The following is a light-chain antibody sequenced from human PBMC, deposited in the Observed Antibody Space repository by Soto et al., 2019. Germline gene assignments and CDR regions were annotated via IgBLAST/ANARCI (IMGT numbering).Light chain of an antibody. Sequence: EIVLTQSPGTLSLSPGERATLSCRASQSVSSSYLAWYQQKPGQAPRLLIYGASSRATGIPDRFSGSGSGTDFTVTISRLEPEDFAVYYCQQYGSSLPWTLGQGTKVEIK. CDR2: GAS. J-gene: IGKJ1*01. CDR1: QSVSSSY. CDR3: QQYGSSLPWT. V-gene: IGKV3-20*01.